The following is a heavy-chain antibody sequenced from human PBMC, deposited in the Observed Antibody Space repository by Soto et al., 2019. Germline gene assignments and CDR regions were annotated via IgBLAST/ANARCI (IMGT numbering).Heavy chain of an antibody. Sequence: ASVKVSCKASGYTFTSYGISWVRQAPGQGLEWMGWISAYNGNTNYAQKLQGRVTMTTDTSTSTAYMELRSLRSDDMAVYYCARDLAVAGTGGNWFDPWGQGTLVTVSS. J-gene: IGHJ5*02. CDR1: GYTFTSYG. CDR2: ISAYNGNT. CDR3: ARDLAVAGTGGNWFDP. V-gene: IGHV1-18*03. D-gene: IGHD6-19*01.